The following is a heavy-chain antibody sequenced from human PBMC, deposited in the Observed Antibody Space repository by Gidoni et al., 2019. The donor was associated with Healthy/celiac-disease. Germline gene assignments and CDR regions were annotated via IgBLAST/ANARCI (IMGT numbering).Heavy chain of an antibody. D-gene: IGHD3-3*01. CDR1: GFTFSSYR. CDR3: ARDTIFGVVIAGNWFDP. CDR2: ISSSSSTI. V-gene: IGHV3-48*02. J-gene: IGHJ5*02. Sequence: EVQLVESGGGLVQPGGSLRLSCAASGFTFSSYRMNWVRQAPGKGLEWVSYISSSSSTIYYADSVKGRFTISRDNAKNSLYLQMNSLRDEDTAVYYCARDTIFGVVIAGNWFDPWGQGTLVTVSS.